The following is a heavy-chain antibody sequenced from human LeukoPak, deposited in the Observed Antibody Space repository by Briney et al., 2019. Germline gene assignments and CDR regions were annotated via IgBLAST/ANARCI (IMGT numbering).Heavy chain of an antibody. CDR2: IRQDGSEG. CDR3: ASFWSGYFDY. Sequence: GALRLSCAASGFTFTNYWMSWVRQAPGKGLEWVANIRQDGSEGFYVDSVKGRITISRDNARNSLYLQMNTLRAEDTAVYYCASFWSGYFDYWGQGTLVTVSS. D-gene: IGHD3-3*01. V-gene: IGHV3-7*01. J-gene: IGHJ4*02. CDR1: GFTFTNYW.